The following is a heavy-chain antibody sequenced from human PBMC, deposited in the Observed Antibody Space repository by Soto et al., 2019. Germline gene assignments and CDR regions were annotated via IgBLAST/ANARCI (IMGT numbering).Heavy chain of an antibody. V-gene: IGHV4-31*03. D-gene: IGHD2-21*01. Sequence: QVQLQESGPGLVKRSQTLSLTCTVSGDSISSGGYYWSWIRQHPGKGLERIGYIFYTGSTHYNPSLKSRLSISVDTSKNQFSLKLTSVTAADTAIYYCARDRVRRDNKPYGMDVWRQGTTVTVSS. J-gene: IGHJ6*02. CDR2: IFYTGST. CDR1: GDSISSGGYY. CDR3: ARDRVRRDNKPYGMDV.